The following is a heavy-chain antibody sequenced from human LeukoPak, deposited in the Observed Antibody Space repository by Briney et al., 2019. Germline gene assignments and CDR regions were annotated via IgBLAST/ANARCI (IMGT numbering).Heavy chain of an antibody. Sequence: GGSLRLSCAASGFTFSIYWMRWVRQAPGKGLEWVANLNQEGSERNYVDSVRGRFTISRDNAKSSVFLQMNSLRADDTAVYYCARDGYPYAMDVCGQGTTVTVFS. D-gene: IGHD6-25*01. CDR1: GFTFSIYW. V-gene: IGHV3-7*01. J-gene: IGHJ6*02. CDR3: ARDGYPYAMDV. CDR2: LNQEGSER.